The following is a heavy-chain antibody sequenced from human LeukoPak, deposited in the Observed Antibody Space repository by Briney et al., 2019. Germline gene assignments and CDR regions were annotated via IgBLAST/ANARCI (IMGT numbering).Heavy chain of an antibody. V-gene: IGHV3-74*01. CDR2: INSDGSSR. D-gene: IGHD3-10*01. Sequence: PGGSLRLSCTASGFTFNNYWMHWVRLVTGKGLVWVSRINSDGSSRHFADSVKGRFTNSRENAKNTVDLQMNRLSGDDTAVYYCTRGNSGFSYYSAMDVWGQGTTVTVSS. J-gene: IGHJ6*02. CDR3: TRGNSGFSYYSAMDV. CDR1: GFTFNNYW.